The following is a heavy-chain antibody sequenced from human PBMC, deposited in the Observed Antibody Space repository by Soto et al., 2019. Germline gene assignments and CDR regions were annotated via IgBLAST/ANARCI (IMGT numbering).Heavy chain of an antibody. D-gene: IGHD3-10*01. CDR2: FYGNGAT. CDR1: GFTVSSDH. J-gene: IGHJ4*02. V-gene: IGHV3-53*01. Sequence: EAQLVESGGGLIQPGGSLRLSCAASGFTVSSDHMSWVRQAPGQGLEWVAGFYGNGATSYADSAKGRFTISRDNSKNTLSLQMNRLRAEDTAHYYCVRLSGGPRYWGQGTLVTVSS. CDR3: VRLSGGPRY.